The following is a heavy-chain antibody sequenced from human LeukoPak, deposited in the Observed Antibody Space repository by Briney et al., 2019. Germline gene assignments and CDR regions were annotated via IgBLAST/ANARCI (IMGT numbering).Heavy chain of an antibody. J-gene: IGHJ4*02. V-gene: IGHV4-59*01. D-gene: IGHD2/OR15-2a*01. CDR2: IYYSGST. Sequence: SETLSLTCTVSRGSISDYYWSWIRQPPGEGLECIGYIYYSGSTNYNPSLKSRVTISLDTSKNQFSLNLKSVTAADTAVYYCARERKVGNTGYYFDQWGQGTLVSVSS. CDR3: ARERKVGNTGYYFDQ. CDR1: RGSISDYY.